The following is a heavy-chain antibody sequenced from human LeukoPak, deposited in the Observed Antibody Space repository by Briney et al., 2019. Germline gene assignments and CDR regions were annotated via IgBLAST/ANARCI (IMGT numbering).Heavy chain of an antibody. J-gene: IGHJ4*02. CDR3: ASGSFGNYYDSSGYYTDYFDY. CDR2: ISYDGSNK. Sequence: GRSLRLSCAASGFTFSSYAMHWVRQAPGKGLEWVAVISYDGSNKYYADSVKGRFTISRDNSKNTLYLQMNSLRAEDTAVYYCASGSFGNYYDSSGYYTDYFDYWGQGTLVTVSS. D-gene: IGHD3-22*01. V-gene: IGHV3-30-3*01. CDR1: GFTFSSYA.